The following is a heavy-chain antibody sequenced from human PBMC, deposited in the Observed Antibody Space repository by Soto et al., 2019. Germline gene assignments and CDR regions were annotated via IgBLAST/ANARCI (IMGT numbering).Heavy chain of an antibody. V-gene: IGHV1-69*13. CDR3: ARNGTHSSPPNHHSGMDV. CDR1: GGIFDDFI. J-gene: IGHJ6*02. CDR2: IVPMFGSA. D-gene: IGHD6-13*01. Sequence: SVKVSCRAAGGIFDDFIMNWVRQTPGRGLEWMGGIVPMFGSATYAEKFKGSVAISATGSTSTAYMELTRLRSEDTAVYYCARNGTHSSPPNHHSGMDVWGQGTTVTVSS.